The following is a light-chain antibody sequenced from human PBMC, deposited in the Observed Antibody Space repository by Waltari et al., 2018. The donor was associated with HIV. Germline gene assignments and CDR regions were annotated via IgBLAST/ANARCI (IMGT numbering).Light chain of an antibody. V-gene: IGLV2-23*02. CDR2: EVF. J-gene: IGLJ1*01. CDR1: APDIGTYDL. CDR3: CSYAGETTFYV. Sequence: SALTQPASVSGSPGQSITISCNGSAPDIGTYDLVSWYQQFPDKAPKLIIYEVFKRPSGNSERFSASKSGNAASLTISGLQSEDEADYYCCSYAGETTFYVFGTGT.